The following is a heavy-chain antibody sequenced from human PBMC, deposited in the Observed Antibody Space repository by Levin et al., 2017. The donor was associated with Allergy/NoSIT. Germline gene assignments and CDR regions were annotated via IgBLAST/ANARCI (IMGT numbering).Heavy chain of an antibody. CDR3: ATELLSSSWSVWFDP. CDR2: FDPEDGET. V-gene: IGHV1-24*01. CDR1: LTELS. D-gene: IGHD6-13*01. Sequence: LTELSMHWVRQAPGKGLEWMGGFDPEDGETISAQKFQGRVTMTGDTSTDTAYMELSSLRSEDTAVYYCATELLSSSWSVWFDPWGQGTLVTVSS. J-gene: IGHJ5*02.